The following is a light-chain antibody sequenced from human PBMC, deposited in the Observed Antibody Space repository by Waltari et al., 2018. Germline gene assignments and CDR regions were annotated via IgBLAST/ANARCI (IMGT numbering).Light chain of an antibody. Sequence: EIVLTQSPGTLSLSPGDRVTLTCRASQSVSSTLTWYQQKPGQAPRLLSYGASTRATGIPERFGGSGSGTDFSLTISRLGPEDFAVYYCQHYVSLPGTFGQGTKVEVK. CDR2: GAS. V-gene: IGKV3-20*01. J-gene: IGKJ1*01. CDR3: QHYVSLPGT. CDR1: QSVSST.